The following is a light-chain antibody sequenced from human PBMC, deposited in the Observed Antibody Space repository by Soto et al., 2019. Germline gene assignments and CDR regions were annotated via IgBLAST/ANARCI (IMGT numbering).Light chain of an antibody. CDR1: PGGRDD. V-gene: IGKV1-17*01. J-gene: IGKJ1*01. Sequence: DIQMTQSPSSLSASVGDRVTITCRASPGGRDDLGWYQQKPGKAPKRLLYSTSRLQSWVPSRFSGSGTGTEFTLTISSLQPEDFATYYCLQHTTFRWTFGQGTKVELK. CDR2: STS. CDR3: LQHTTFRWT.